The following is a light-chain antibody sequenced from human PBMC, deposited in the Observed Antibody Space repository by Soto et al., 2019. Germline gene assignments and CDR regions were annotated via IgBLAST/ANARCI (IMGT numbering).Light chain of an antibody. CDR3: QLYGSSWT. CDR2: GAS. CDR1: QSVSSSY. V-gene: IGKV3-20*01. Sequence: EIVLTQSPGTLSLSPGARATLSCRASQSVSSSYLAWYQQTAGQAPRLLIYGASNRATGIPDRFSGSGSGTDFILTISRLEPEDVAVYYCQLYGSSWTFGQGTKVEIK. J-gene: IGKJ1*01.